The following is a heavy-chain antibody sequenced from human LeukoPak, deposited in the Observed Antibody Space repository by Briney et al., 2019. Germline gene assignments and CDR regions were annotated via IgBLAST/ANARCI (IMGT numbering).Heavy chain of an antibody. J-gene: IGHJ4*02. V-gene: IGHV3-48*03. CDR2: ISSSGSTI. CDR1: GFTFSSYE. D-gene: IGHD3-9*01. Sequence: GGSLRLSCAASGFTFSSYEMNWVRQAPGKGLEWVSYISSSGSTIYYADSVKGRFTISRDISKNTLYLQMNSLRPEDTAVYYCAKSYYDILTAYGEELDYWGQGTLVTVSS. CDR3: AKSYYDILTAYGEELDY.